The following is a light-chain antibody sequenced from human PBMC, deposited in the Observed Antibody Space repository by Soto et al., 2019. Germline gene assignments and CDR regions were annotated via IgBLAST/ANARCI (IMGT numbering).Light chain of an antibody. J-gene: IGKJ5*01. CDR1: QTITSW. V-gene: IGKV1-5*03. CDR2: KAS. Sequence: DIQMTQSPSTLSASVGDRVTITCRASQTITSWLAWYQQKPGKAPKLLIYKASSLESGVPSRFSGSGSGTEFTLTISSLQPDDFATYYCQQYSGYPITFGQGTRLEIK. CDR3: QQYSGYPIT.